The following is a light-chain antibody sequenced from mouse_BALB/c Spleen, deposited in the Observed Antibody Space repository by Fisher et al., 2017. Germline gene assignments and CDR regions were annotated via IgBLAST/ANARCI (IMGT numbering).Light chain of an antibody. CDR1: SSVSS. J-gene: IGKJ5*01. CDR3: QQRSSYPLT. Sequence: IVLTQTPAIMSASLGERVTMTCTASSSVSSSYLYWYQQKPGSSPRLLIYDTSNLASGVPVRFSGSGSGTSYSLTISRMEAEDAATYYCQQRSSYPLTFGAGTKLELK. CDR2: DTS. V-gene: IGKV4-55*01.